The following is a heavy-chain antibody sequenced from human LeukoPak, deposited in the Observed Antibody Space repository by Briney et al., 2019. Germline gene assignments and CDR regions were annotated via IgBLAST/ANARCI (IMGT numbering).Heavy chain of an antibody. CDR2: IDPNSGGT. J-gene: IGHJ4*02. CDR1: GYTCTVYY. D-gene: IGHD3-10*01. CDR3: ARGGSGSQAFDF. V-gene: IGHV1-2*02. Sequence: SVTVSCKSSGYTCTVYYIHWVRQVPGPGVEWMGWIDPNSGGTNYAQKFQGRVSITTDTSTGTAYMELRSLRADDTAVYFCARGGSGSQAFDFWGQGTLVTVSS.